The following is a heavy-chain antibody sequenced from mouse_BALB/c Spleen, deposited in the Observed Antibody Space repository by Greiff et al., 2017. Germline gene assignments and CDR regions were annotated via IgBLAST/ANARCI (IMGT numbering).Heavy chain of an antibody. Sequence: EVKLVESGPELVKPGASVKISCKSSGYTFTEYTMHWVKQSHGKRLEWIGGINPNNGGTSYNQKFKGKATLTVDKSSSTAYMELRSLTSEDSAVYYCARKAYGSSTRCFDVWGAGTTVTVSA. CDR3: ARKAYGSSTRCFDV. J-gene: IGHJ1*01. CDR2: INPNNGGT. V-gene: IGHV1-18*01. D-gene: IGHD1-1*01. CDR1: GYTFTEYT.